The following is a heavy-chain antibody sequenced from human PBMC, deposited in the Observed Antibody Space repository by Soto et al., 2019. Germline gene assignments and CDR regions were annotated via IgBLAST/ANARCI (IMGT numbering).Heavy chain of an antibody. CDR2: IWYDGSNK. Sequence: GGSLRLSCAASGFTFSSYGMHWVRQAPGKGLEWVAVIWYDGSNKYYADSVKGRFTISRDNSKNTLYLQMNSLRAEDTAVYYCARDRRSSSWYWHAFDIWGQGTMVTVSS. D-gene: IGHD6-13*01. CDR1: GFTFSSYG. V-gene: IGHV3-33*01. CDR3: ARDRRSSSWYWHAFDI. J-gene: IGHJ3*02.